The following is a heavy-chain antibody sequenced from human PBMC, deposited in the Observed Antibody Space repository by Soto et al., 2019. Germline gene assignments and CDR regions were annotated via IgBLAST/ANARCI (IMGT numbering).Heavy chain of an antibody. CDR1: GFTFSSYG. D-gene: IGHD6-19*01. CDR2: ISYDGSNK. Sequence: QVQLVESGGGVDQPGRSLRLSCAASGFTFSSYGMHWVRQAPGKGLEWVAVISYDGSNKYYADSVKGRFTISRDNSKNTLYLQMNSLRAEDTAVYYCAKDRGWLAERYYYGMDVWGQGTTVTVSS. J-gene: IGHJ6*02. V-gene: IGHV3-30*18. CDR3: AKDRGWLAERYYYGMDV.